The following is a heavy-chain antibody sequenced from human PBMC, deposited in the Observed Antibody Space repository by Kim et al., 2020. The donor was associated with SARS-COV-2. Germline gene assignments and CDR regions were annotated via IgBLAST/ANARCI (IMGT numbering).Heavy chain of an antibody. V-gene: IGHV3-30*02. Sequence: AVKGRFTISRDNSKNTLYLQMSSLRAEDTAVYYCAKSALNHYGDSYFDYWGQGTLVTVSS. CDR3: AKSALNHYGDSYFDY. D-gene: IGHD4-17*01. J-gene: IGHJ4*02.